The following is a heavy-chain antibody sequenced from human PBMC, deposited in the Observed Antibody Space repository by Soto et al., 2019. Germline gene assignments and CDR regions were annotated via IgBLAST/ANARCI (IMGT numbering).Heavy chain of an antibody. CDR1: GLSVTANY. Sequence: EVQLVESGGGLNQPGGSLRLICAASGLSVTANYMTWVRQAPGKGLEWLSIIYRGGGTYYADSLKGRAIISRDGSRNMVFLHMNSLTAEDAGVYYCARRDDSETFDIWGRGTAVNVSS. CDR3: ARRDDSETFDI. J-gene: IGHJ3*02. V-gene: IGHV3-53*01. CDR2: IYRGGGT. D-gene: IGHD5-18*01.